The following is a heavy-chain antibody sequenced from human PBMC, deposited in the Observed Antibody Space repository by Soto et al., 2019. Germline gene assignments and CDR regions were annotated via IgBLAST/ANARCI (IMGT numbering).Heavy chain of an antibody. V-gene: IGHV3-48*02. J-gene: IGHJ5*02. Sequence: PGGSLRLSCAASGFTFGIYSMNWVRQAPGKGLEWISYINGSSSTMYYADSVKGRFIISRDNADNSLYLQMNSLRDGDTAVYYCARGDRFRCSGDRCFSDGLFLSWGQGTLVTVSS. CDR2: INGSSSTM. CDR3: ARGDRFRCSGDRCFSDGLFLS. D-gene: IGHD2-15*01. CDR1: GFTFGIYS.